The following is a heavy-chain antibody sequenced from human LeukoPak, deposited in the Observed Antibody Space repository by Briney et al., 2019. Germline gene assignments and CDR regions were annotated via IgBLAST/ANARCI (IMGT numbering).Heavy chain of an antibody. Sequence: ASVKVSCKASGYTFTGYYMHWVRQAPGQGLEWMGWINPNSGGTNYAQKFQGRVTMTRDTSISTAYMELSRLRSDDTAVYYCAWGSPTVYYYDSSGYDYFQHWGQGTLVTVSS. CDR1: GYTFTGYY. J-gene: IGHJ1*01. D-gene: IGHD3-22*01. V-gene: IGHV1-2*02. CDR3: AWGSPTVYYYDSSGYDYFQH. CDR2: INPNSGGT.